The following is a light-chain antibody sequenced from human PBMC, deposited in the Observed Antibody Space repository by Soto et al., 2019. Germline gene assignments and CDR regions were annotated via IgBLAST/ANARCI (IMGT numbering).Light chain of an antibody. J-gene: IGKJ1*01. Sequence: EIAIAHSPATLSVSPVERATLSCRASESVSSNLAWYQQKPGQAPRLLIYGASTRATGIPARFSGSGSGTEFTLTISGLQSEDSAVYFCHHYNNWPRTFGQGTKVDI. V-gene: IGKV3-15*01. CDR2: GAS. CDR3: HHYNNWPRT. CDR1: ESVSSN.